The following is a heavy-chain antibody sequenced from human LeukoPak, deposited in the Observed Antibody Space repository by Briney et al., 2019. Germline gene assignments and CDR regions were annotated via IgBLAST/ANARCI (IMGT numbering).Heavy chain of an antibody. Sequence: GGSLRLSCAASGFTFSSHWMSWVRQAPGKGLEWVANIKKDGSEKYYVDAVKGRFTISRDNSKNTLYLQMNSLRAEDTAVYYCAKGKASGWYIVDYWGQGTLVTVSS. J-gene: IGHJ4*02. V-gene: IGHV3-7*03. CDR1: GFTFSSHW. CDR3: AKGKASGWYIVDY. D-gene: IGHD6-19*01. CDR2: IKKDGSEK.